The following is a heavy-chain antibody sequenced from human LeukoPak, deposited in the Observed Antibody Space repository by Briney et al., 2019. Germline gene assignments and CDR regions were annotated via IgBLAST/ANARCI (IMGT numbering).Heavy chain of an antibody. V-gene: IGHV4-4*07. D-gene: IGHD4-17*01. Sequence: SETLSLTCTVSGGSISSYYWSWIRQPAGKGLEWIGRIYTSGSTNYNPSPKSRVTMSVDTSKNQFSLKLSSVTAADTAVYYCAREDYGDYGSYYYYMDVWGKGTTVTISS. CDR1: GGSISSYY. CDR3: AREDYGDYGSYYYYMDV. J-gene: IGHJ6*03. CDR2: IYTSGST.